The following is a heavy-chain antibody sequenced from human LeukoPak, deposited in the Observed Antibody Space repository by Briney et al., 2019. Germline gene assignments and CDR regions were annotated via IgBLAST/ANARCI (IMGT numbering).Heavy chain of an antibody. J-gene: IGHJ4*02. CDR3: ARHGFYSGYEDY. CDR2: ISWNSGNI. Sequence: GGSLRLSCAASGFTFDDYAMHWVRQAPGKGLEWVSGISWNSGNIGYADSVKGRFTISRDNAKNSLYLQMNSLRPEDTALYYCARHGFYSGYEDYWGQGTLVTVSS. D-gene: IGHD3-22*01. CDR1: GFTFDDYA. V-gene: IGHV3-9*01.